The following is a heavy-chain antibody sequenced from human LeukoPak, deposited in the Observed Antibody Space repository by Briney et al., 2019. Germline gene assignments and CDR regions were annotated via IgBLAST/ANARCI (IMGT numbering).Heavy chain of an antibody. CDR2: ISESGSST. CDR3: ARGAFYDY. J-gene: IGHJ4*02. V-gene: IGHV3-23*01. CDR1: GFTFSSYG. D-gene: IGHD2/OR15-2a*01. Sequence: GGSLRLSCAASGFTFSSYGMSWVRRAPGKGLEWVTTISESGSSTYYADSVKGRFTISRDNSKNTLYVQMNSLRAEDTAVYFCARGAFYDYWGQGALVTVSS.